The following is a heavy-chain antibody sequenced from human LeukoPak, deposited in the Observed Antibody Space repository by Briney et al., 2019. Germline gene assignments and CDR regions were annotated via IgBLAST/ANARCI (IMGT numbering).Heavy chain of an antibody. CDR1: GGSFSGSS. D-gene: IGHD5-18*01. Sequence: SETLSLTCAVNGGSFSGSSWSWIRQPPGKGLEWIGEINHSGSTNYNPSLKSRVTISVDTSKNQFSLKLSSVTAADTAVYYCARSEYSYGADAFDIWGQGTMVTVSS. CDR2: INHSGST. J-gene: IGHJ3*02. CDR3: ARSEYSYGADAFDI. V-gene: IGHV4-34*01.